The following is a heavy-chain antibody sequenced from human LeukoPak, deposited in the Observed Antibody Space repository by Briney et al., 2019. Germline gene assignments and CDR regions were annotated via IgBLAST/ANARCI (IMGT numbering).Heavy chain of an antibody. D-gene: IGHD3-16*02. J-gene: IGHJ4*02. CDR3: AKEGYDYVWGSYRPVFDY. CDR1: GFTFSSYA. V-gene: IGHV3-23*01. Sequence: GGSLRLSCAASGFTFSSYAMSWVRQAPGKGLEWVSAISGSGGSTYYADSVKGRFTISRDNSKNTLYLQMNSLRAEDTAVYYCAKEGYDYVWGSYRPVFDYWGQGTLVTVSS. CDR2: ISGSGGST.